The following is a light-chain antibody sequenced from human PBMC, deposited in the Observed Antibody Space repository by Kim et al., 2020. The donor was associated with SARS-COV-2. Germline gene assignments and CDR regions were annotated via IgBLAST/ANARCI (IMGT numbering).Light chain of an antibody. Sequence: EIVLTQSPGTLSLSPGDRASLSCRASQSVYSNYLAWYQQKPGQAPSLLIYAASSRATGIPDRFSGSGSGTDFTLTIRRLQPEDFAVYYCQQYGYSWTFGQGTKVYIK. CDR2: AAS. CDR1: QSVYSNY. CDR3: QQYGYSWT. J-gene: IGKJ1*01. V-gene: IGKV3-20*01.